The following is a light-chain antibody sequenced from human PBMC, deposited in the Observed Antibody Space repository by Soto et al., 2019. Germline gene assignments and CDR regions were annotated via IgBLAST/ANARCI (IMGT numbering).Light chain of an antibody. Sequence: EIVLTQSPGTLSLSPEERATLSCRASQSIGSSYLAWYQQKPGQAPRLLIYGASSRATGIPDRFSGGGSGTDFTLTISRLEPEDFAVYYCQQFSSHPLTFGGGTKVDIK. CDR3: QQFSSHPLT. V-gene: IGKV3-20*01. CDR2: GAS. J-gene: IGKJ4*01. CDR1: QSIGSSY.